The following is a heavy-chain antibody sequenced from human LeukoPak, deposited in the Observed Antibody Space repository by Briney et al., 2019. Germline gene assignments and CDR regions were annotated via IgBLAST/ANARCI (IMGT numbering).Heavy chain of an antibody. J-gene: IGHJ4*02. Sequence: ASVKVSCKASGYTFTSYDINWVRQATGQGLEWMGWMNPNSGNTGYAQKFQGRVTMTRNTSISTAYMELSSLRSEDTAVYYCAREWMVRGVCDYWGQGTLVTVSS. V-gene: IGHV1-8*01. CDR2: MNPNSGNT. CDR3: AREWMVRGVCDY. D-gene: IGHD3-10*01. CDR1: GYTFTSYD.